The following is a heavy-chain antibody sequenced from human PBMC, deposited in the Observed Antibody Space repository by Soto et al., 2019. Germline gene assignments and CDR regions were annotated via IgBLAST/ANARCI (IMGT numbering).Heavy chain of an antibody. J-gene: IGHJ4*02. V-gene: IGHV3-11*05. Sequence: QVQLVESGGDLVKPGGSLRLSCAASGFPFSDYYMSWIRQAPGKGLEWVSSIGSSSSYTNYADSVKGRFTISRDNAKNSLYLQMKSLRAEDTAVYYCARRRPTGYYNYWGQGTLVTVSA. CDR3: ARRRPTGYYNY. CDR1: GFPFSDYY. D-gene: IGHD3-9*01. CDR2: IGSSSSYT.